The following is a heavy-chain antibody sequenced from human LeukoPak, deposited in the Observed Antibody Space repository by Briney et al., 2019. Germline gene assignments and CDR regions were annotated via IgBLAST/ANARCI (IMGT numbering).Heavy chain of an antibody. CDR3: ARASTTVPNLLDY. CDR2: IKGDGSDT. CDR1: GFTFSSYW. V-gene: IGHV3-74*01. Sequence: PGGSLRLSCAASGFTFSSYWMHWVRQTPGKGLVWVSGIKGDGSDTLYADSVKGRFTISRDNSKNTLYLQTSSLGVDDTAVYYCARASTTVPNLLDYWGQGALVSVSS. J-gene: IGHJ4*02. D-gene: IGHD4-17*01.